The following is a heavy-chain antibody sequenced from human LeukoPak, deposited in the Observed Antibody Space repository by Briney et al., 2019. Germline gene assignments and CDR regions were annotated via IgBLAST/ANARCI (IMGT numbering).Heavy chain of an antibody. CDR1: GYTLTELS. Sequence: ASVKVSCKVSGYTLTELSMHWVRQAPGKRLEWMGGFDPEDGETIYAQKFQGRVTMTEDTSTDTAYMELSSLRSEDTAVYYCATLGSSGYNFDYWGQGTLVTVSS. D-gene: IGHD3-22*01. V-gene: IGHV1-24*01. CDR2: FDPEDGET. CDR3: ATLGSSGYNFDY. J-gene: IGHJ4*02.